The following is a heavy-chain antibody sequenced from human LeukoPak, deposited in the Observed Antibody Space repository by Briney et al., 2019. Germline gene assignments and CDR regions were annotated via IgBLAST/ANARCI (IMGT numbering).Heavy chain of an antibody. V-gene: IGHV3-23*01. CDR2: ISGSGGST. CDR3: AKDEEDYYGSGSSPDY. J-gene: IGHJ4*02. CDR1: GFTFSSYA. Sequence: AGGSLGLSCAASGFTFSSYAMSWVRQAPGKGLEWVSAISGSGGSTFYADSVKGRFTISRDNSKNTLFLQMNSLRTEDTAVYYCAKDEEDYYGSGSSPDYWGQGTLVTVSS. D-gene: IGHD3-10*01.